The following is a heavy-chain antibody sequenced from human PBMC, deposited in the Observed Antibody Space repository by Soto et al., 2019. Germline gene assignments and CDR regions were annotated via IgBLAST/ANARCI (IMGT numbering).Heavy chain of an antibody. J-gene: IGHJ5*02. Sequence: GGSLRLSCAASGITVSSNYMSWVRQAPGKGPEWVSVIYSGGTTYYADSVKGRFTISRDNSKNTLYLQMNSLRAEDTAVYFCARGSNWFDPWGQGILVTVSS. CDR1: GITVSSNY. CDR2: IYSGGTT. V-gene: IGHV3-66*01. CDR3: ARGSNWFDP.